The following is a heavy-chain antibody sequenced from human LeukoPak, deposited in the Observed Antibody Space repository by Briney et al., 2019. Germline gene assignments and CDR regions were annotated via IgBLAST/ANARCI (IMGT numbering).Heavy chain of an antibody. CDR1: GYSFPIYW. CDR3: ARRSTYGSGTNYLFDY. V-gene: IGHV5-51*01. Sequence: GESLKISGKGSGYSFPIYWIAWVRQMPGKGLEWMGIIYPGDSDTRYSPSFQGQITISADKSISTAYLQWSSLKASDTAMYYCARRSTYGSGTNYLFDYWGQGTLVTVSS. CDR2: IYPGDSDT. J-gene: IGHJ4*02. D-gene: IGHD3-10*01.